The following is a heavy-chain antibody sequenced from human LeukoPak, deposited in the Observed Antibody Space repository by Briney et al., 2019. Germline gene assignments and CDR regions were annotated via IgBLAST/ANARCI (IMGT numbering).Heavy chain of an antibody. Sequence: GGSLRLSCAASGFTFSDYGMSWVRQAPGKGLEWVSGVSGSGAYTYYADSVKGRFTISRDISKSTLYLQMNSLRAEDTAVYYCAKDGFDYYDTSGYYYFDYWGQGTLVTVSS. CDR1: GFTFSDYG. V-gene: IGHV3-23*01. CDR2: VSGSGAYT. CDR3: AKDGFDYYDTSGYYYFDY. D-gene: IGHD3-22*01. J-gene: IGHJ4*02.